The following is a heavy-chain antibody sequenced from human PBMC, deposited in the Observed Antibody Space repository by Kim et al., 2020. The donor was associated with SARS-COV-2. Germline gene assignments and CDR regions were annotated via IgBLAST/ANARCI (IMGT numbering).Heavy chain of an antibody. CDR1: GYTFTNYA. CDR2: INTNTGDP. J-gene: IGHJ5*02. CDR3: TRADASNWDEGLRFDP. Sequence: ASVKVSCKASGYTFTNYALNWVRQAPGQGLEWMGWINTNTGDPTYAQDFTGRFVFSLDTSVNTTYLQITNLKAEDTAVYFCTRADASNWDEGLRFDPWGQGTWSPSPQ. D-gene: IGHD1-1*01. V-gene: IGHV7-4-1*02.